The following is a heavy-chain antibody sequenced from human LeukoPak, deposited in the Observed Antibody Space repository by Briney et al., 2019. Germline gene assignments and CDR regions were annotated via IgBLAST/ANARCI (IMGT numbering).Heavy chain of an antibody. CDR2: ISSNGGST. CDR1: GFTFSSYA. D-gene: IGHD6-13*01. Sequence: GGSLRLSCSASGFTFSSYAMHWVRQAPGKGLEYVSAISSNGGSTYYADSVKGRFTISRDNSKNTLYLQMNSLRAEDTAVYYCAKGPGIAAAGPKYDPWGQGTLVTVSS. CDR3: AKGPGIAAAGPKYDP. V-gene: IGHV3-64*04. J-gene: IGHJ5*02.